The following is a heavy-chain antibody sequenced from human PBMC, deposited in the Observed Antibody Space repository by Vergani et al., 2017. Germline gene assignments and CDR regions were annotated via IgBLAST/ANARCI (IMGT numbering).Heavy chain of an antibody. D-gene: IGHD1-1*01. V-gene: IGHV3-7*04. CDR2: IKQDGSEK. Sequence: EVQLVESGGGLVQPGGSLRLSCAASGFTFSSYWMSWVRQAPGKGLEWVANIKQDGSEKYYVDSVKGRFTISRDNAKNSLYLQMNNLRAEDTAVYYCARVRTTGTTFYYYYYGMDVWGQGTTVTVSS. J-gene: IGHJ6*02. CDR1: GFTFSSYW. CDR3: ARVRTTGTTFYYYYYGMDV.